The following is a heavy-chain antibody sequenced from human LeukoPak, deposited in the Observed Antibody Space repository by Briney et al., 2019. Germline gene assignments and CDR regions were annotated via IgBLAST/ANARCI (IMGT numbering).Heavy chain of an antibody. Sequence: ASVKVSCKASGYTFTSYAMNWVRQAPGQGLEWMGWINTNTGNPTYAQGFTGRFVFSLDTSVSTAYLQISSLKAEDTAVYYCARDPFPTPYGDYFLSIWGQGTMVTVSS. D-gene: IGHD4-17*01. CDR1: GYTFTSYA. J-gene: IGHJ3*02. V-gene: IGHV7-4-1*02. CDR2: INTNTGNP. CDR3: ARDPFPTPYGDYFLSI.